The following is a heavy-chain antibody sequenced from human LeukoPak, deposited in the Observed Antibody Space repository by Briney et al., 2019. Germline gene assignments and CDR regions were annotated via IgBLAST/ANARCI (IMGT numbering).Heavy chain of an antibody. J-gene: IGHJ4*02. D-gene: IGHD3-22*01. Sequence: SGGSLRLSCAASGFTFSSYAMSWVRQAPGKGLEWVSAISGSGGSTYYAASVKGRFTISRDNSKNTLYLQMNSLRAENTAVYYGAKHQGVVVALDSTHFDYWGQGTLVTVSS. CDR3: AKHQGVVVALDSTHFDY. V-gene: IGHV3-23*01. CDR2: ISGSGGST. CDR1: GFTFSSYA.